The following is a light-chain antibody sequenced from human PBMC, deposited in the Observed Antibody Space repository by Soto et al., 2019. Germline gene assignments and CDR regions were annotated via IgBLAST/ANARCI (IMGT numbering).Light chain of an antibody. J-gene: IGLJ2*01. Sequence: QSVLTQPPSVSEAPRQRVTISCSGSSSNIGNNPVKWYQQFPGKAPKLLIYYDDMLYSGVSDRFSGSKSGTSASLAIRGLQSEDEADHYCASWDDSLNGPVFGGGTTLTVL. V-gene: IGLV1-36*01. CDR3: ASWDDSLNGPV. CDR1: SSNIGNNP. CDR2: YDD.